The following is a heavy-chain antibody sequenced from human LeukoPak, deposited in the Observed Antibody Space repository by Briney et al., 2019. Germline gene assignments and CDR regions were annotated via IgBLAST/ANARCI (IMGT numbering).Heavy chain of an antibody. CDR1: GFTFSSYA. D-gene: IGHD4-11*01. CDR2: ISGSGGST. CDR3: AKDEDLRGSPTARFDY. J-gene: IGHJ4*02. Sequence: GGSLRLSCAASGFTFSSYAMSWVRQAPGKGLEWVSAISGSGGSTYYADSVKGRFTISGDNSKNTLYLQMNSLRAEDTAVYYCAKDEDLRGSPTARFDYWGQGTLVTVSS. V-gene: IGHV3-23*01.